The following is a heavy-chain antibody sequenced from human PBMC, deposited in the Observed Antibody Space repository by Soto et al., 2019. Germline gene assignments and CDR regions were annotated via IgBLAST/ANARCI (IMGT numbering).Heavy chain of an antibody. J-gene: IGHJ4*02. CDR1: GYTFTSYY. CDR3: ARDLEDCSSTSCYAFDY. CDR2: INPSGGST. Sequence: ASVKVSCKASGYTFTSYYMHWVRQAPGQGLEWMGIINPSGGSTSYAQKFQGRVTMTRDTSTSTVYMELSSLRSEDTAVYYCARDLEDCSSTSCYAFDYWGQGTLVTVSS. V-gene: IGHV1-46*01. D-gene: IGHD2-2*01.